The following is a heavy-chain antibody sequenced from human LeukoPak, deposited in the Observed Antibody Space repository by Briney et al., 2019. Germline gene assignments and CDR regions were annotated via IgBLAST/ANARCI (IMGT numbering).Heavy chain of an antibody. D-gene: IGHD2-8*02. CDR1: GCSISNYY. Sequence: SETLSLTCTASGCSISNYYWNWVRQPPGKGLEWVGPISYSGGTKYNPSLQSRVTISIDTSKNQFSLNLSSVTAADTAVYYCARRVIMSATGVPDTWLDPWGQGILVTVSS. CDR3: ARRVIMSATGVPDTWLDP. J-gene: IGHJ5*02. CDR2: ISYSGGT. V-gene: IGHV4-59*08.